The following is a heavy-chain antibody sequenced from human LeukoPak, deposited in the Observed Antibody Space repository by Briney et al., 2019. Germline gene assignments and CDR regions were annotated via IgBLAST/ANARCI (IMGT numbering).Heavy chain of an antibody. D-gene: IGHD2-2*01. V-gene: IGHV3-9*01. CDR2: ISWNSGSI. CDR3: AKDRDIVVVPAVFDY. J-gene: IGHJ4*02. Sequence: GGSLRVSCAAPGFTFDDYAMHWVRQAPGNGLEWVSGISWNSGSIVYADSVKGRFTTSRDNAKNSLYLQMNSLRAEDTALYYCAKDRDIVVVPAVFDYWGQGTLVTVSS. CDR1: GFTFDDYA.